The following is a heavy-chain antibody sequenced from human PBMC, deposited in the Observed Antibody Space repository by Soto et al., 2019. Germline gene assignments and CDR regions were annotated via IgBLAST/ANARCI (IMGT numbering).Heavy chain of an antibody. Sequence: EVQLLESGGGLVQPGGSLRRSCAASGFTFSSYAMTWLRQAPGKGLEWVSTISSSTYYADSVKGRFTISRDNSKNTLYLQMNSLRAEDTAVYYCAKREGRNFDYWGQGIMVTVSS. V-gene: IGHV3-23*01. D-gene: IGHD3-10*01. CDR2: ISSST. CDR1: GFTFSSYA. CDR3: AKREGRNFDY. J-gene: IGHJ4*02.